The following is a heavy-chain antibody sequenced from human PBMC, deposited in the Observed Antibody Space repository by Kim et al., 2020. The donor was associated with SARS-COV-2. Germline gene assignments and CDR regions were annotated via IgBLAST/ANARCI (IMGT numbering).Heavy chain of an antibody. V-gene: IGHV3-23*01. CDR3: MKGGWGWIWDH. J-gene: IGHJ4*02. CDR1: GFTFTGYA. Sequence: GGSLRLSCTTSGFTFTGYAMSWVRQAPGKGLEWVSSIDGSDGTTYYVHSVKGRFTISRDNSKNTLYLQMNSLRADDTAVYYCMKGGWGWIWDHWGQGTRV. CDR2: IDGSDGTT. D-gene: IGHD2-2*03.